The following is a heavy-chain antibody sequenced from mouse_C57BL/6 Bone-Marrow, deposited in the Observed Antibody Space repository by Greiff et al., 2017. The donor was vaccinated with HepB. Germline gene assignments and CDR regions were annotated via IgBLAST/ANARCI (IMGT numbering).Heavy chain of an antibody. V-gene: IGHV3-6*01. J-gene: IGHJ2*01. CDR1: GYSITSGYY. CDR3: ARYPLGYFDY. CDR2: ISYDGSN. Sequence: DVKLVESGPGLVKPSQSLSLTCSVTGYSITSGYYWNWIRQFPGNKLEWMGYISYDGSNNYNPSLKNRISITRDTSKNQFFLKLNSVTPEDTATYYCARYPLGYFDYWGQGTTLTVSS. D-gene: IGHD4-1*01.